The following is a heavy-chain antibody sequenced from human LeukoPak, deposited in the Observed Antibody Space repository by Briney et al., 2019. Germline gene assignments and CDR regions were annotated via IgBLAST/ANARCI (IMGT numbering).Heavy chain of an antibody. CDR1: GGTLSSYA. Sequence: SVKVSCKASGGTLSSYAISWVRQAPGQGLEWMGRIIPILGIANYAQKFQGRVTITADKSTSTAYMELSSLRSEDTAVYYCAREGYSSSWSDYYYYGMDVWGQGTTVTVSS. D-gene: IGHD6-13*01. CDR2: IIPILGIA. J-gene: IGHJ6*02. V-gene: IGHV1-69*04. CDR3: AREGYSSSWSDYYYYGMDV.